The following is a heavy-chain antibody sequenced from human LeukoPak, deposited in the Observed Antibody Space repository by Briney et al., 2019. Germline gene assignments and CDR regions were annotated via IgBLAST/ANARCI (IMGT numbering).Heavy chain of an antibody. CDR3: ARYGYMASLYYFDS. CDR1: GYSFSSRSYY. V-gene: IGHV4-39*01. Sequence: SETLSLTGSVSGYSFSSRSYYWGWIRQPPGKGLEWIGSIYYSGTPHYNPSLKSRVTISIDMSKKQFSLKLSTATAADAAVYYCARYGYMASLYYFDSWGQGTVVTVSS. J-gene: IGHJ4*02. D-gene: IGHD5-18*01. CDR2: IYYSGTP.